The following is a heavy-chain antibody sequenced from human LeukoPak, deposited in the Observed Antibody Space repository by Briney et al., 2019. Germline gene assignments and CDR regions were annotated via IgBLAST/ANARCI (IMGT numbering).Heavy chain of an antibody. V-gene: IGHV3-48*03. J-gene: IGHJ4*02. CDR2: ITSRGSTI. Sequence: GGSLRLSCAASGFTFSSYAMNWVRQAPGKGLEWVSYITSRGSTIYYADSVKGRFTMSRDNAKNSLYLQMNSLRAEDTAVYYCATSSAYYYFDFDYWGQGTLVTVSS. CDR1: GFTFSSYA. CDR3: ATSSAYYYFDFDY. D-gene: IGHD3-22*01.